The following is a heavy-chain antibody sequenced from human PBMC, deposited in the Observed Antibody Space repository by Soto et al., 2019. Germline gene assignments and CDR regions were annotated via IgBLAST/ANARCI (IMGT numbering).Heavy chain of an antibody. D-gene: IGHD5-12*01. CDR2: ISGSGGST. J-gene: IGHJ4*02. V-gene: IGHV3-23*01. CDR1: GFTFSSYA. CDR3: ATSYSGYDYLDY. Sequence: GGSLRLSCAASGFTFSSYAMSWVRQAPGKGLEWVSAISGSGGSTYYADSVKGRFTISRDNSKNTLYLQMNSLRAEDTAVYYCATSYSGYDYLDYWGQGTLVTVSS.